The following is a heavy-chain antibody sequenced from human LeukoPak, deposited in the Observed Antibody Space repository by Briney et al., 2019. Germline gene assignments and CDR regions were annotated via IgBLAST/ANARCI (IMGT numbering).Heavy chain of an antibody. CDR2: IYISGTT. CDR1: GDSISNYY. D-gene: IGHD2-21*02. V-gene: IGHV4-4*07. Sequence: SETLSLTCSVSGDSISNYYWSWIRQPAGMGLEWIGRIYISGTTNYNPSLKSRVTISMDTSKNQFSLKLSSVTAADTAVYYCARDRLRYYFDYWGQGTLVTVSS. J-gene: IGHJ4*02. CDR3: ARDRLRYYFDY.